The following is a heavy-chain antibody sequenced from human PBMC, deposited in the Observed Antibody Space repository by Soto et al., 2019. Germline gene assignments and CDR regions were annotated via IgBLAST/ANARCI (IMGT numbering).Heavy chain of an antibody. CDR3: AKEGSGWYTDY. V-gene: IGHV3-7*01. J-gene: IGHJ4*02. CDR1: GFSFSYYW. Sequence: PGGSLRLSCATSGFSFSYYWMSWVRQAPGKGLEWVANIRQDGSEKYYVDSVRGRFTISRDNAKNSLSLQMDRLRADDTAVYYCAKEGSGWYTDYLGRGTLVTVSS. D-gene: IGHD6-19*01. CDR2: IRQDGSEK.